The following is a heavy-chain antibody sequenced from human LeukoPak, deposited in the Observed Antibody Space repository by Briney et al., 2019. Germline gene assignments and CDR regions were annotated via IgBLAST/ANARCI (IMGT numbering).Heavy chain of an antibody. CDR1: GFTFSGSA. J-gene: IGHJ6*03. CDR3: TTVGYCSGGSCYSDYYYYMDV. D-gene: IGHD2-15*01. V-gene: IGHV3-73*01. CDR2: IRSTANGYAT. Sequence: GGSLRLSCAASGFTFSGSALHWVRQASGKGLEWVGRIRSTANGYATAYAASVKGRFTISRDDSKNTAYLQMDSLKTEDTAVYYCTTVGYCSGGSCYSDYYYYMDVWGKGTTVTVSS.